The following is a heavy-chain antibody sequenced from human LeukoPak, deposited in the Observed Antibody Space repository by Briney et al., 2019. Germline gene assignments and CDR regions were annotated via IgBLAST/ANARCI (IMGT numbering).Heavy chain of an antibody. J-gene: IGHJ4*02. Sequence: GGSLRLSCAASGFTFSSYSMNWVRQAPGKGLEWVSSISSSSSYIYYADSVKGRFTISRDNSKNTLYLQMNSLRAEDTAVYYCARDGFGYYFDYWGQGTLVTVSS. CDR3: ARDGFGYYFDY. CDR2: ISSSSSYI. D-gene: IGHD3-16*01. CDR1: GFTFSSYS. V-gene: IGHV3-21*01.